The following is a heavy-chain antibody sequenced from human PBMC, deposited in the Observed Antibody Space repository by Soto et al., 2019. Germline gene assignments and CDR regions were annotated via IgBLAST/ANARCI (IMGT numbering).Heavy chain of an antibody. D-gene: IGHD3-3*01. Sequence: ASVKVSCKASGYTFTSYDISWVRQAPGQGLEWMGWISAYNGNTNYAQKLQGRVTMTTDTSTSTAYMELRSLRSDDTAVYYCARDDFWSGYYTDNWFDPWGQGTLVTVSS. CDR3: ARDDFWSGYYTDNWFDP. V-gene: IGHV1-18*01. CDR2: ISAYNGNT. CDR1: GYTFTSYD. J-gene: IGHJ5*02.